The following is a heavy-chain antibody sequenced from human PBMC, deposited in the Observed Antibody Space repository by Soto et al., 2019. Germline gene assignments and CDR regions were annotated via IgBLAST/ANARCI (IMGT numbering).Heavy chain of an antibody. V-gene: IGHV4-59*01. D-gene: IGHD2-2*03. CDR1: GDYISGYC. J-gene: IGHJ4*02. CDR3: AREGNLGRWIQPLDS. Sequence: SETLCLTCTVAGDYISGYCWSWIRKPPGKGLEWIGNIHYNGNTKYSPSLKSRVTMSVDTSKNHFSLKLISVTTADTAVYFCAREGNLGRWIQPLDSWGQGTLVTVSS. CDR2: IHYNGNT.